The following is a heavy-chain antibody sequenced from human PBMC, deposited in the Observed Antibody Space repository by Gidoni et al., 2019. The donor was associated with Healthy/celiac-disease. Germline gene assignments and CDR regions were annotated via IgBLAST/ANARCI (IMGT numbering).Heavy chain of an antibody. V-gene: IGHV4-61*02. CDR3: ARTLRGYSYGSD. J-gene: IGHJ4*02. D-gene: IGHD5-18*01. Sequence: QVQLQESGPGLVKPAQTLSLNCHVSGGSLISGSAYWSWIRQHAGKGLECIGRIYTSGSTTYNPSLKIRVTISVYTSKNQFSLKLSSLTAAATAVYYCARTLRGYSYGSDWGQGTLVTVSS. CDR2: IYTSGST. CDR1: GGSLISGSAY.